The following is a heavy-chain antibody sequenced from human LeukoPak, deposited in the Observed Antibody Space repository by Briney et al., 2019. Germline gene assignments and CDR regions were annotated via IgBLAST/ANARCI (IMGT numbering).Heavy chain of an antibody. CDR2: IRSKAYGGTT. Sequence: PGGSLRLSCTASGFTFGDYAMSWVRQAPGKGLEWVGFIRSKAYGGTTEYAASVKGRFTISRDDSKSIAYLQMNSLKTEDTAVYYCTRIIGGSSWWNYYYYMDVWGKGTTVTISS. CDR3: TRIIGGSSWWNYYYYMDV. V-gene: IGHV3-49*04. D-gene: IGHD6-13*01. J-gene: IGHJ6*03. CDR1: GFTFGDYA.